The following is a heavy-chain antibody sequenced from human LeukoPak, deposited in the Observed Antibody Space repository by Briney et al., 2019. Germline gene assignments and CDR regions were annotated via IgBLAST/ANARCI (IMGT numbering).Heavy chain of an antibody. CDR2: IYYSGST. CDR1: GGSISSYY. Sequence: SETLSLTCTVSGGSISSYYWSWIRQPPGKGLEWIGYIYYSGSTNYNPSLKSRVTISVDTSKNQFSLKLSSVTAADTAVYYCARVAVAGTDWFDPWGQGTLVTVSS. V-gene: IGHV4-59*01. CDR3: ARVAVAGTDWFDP. J-gene: IGHJ5*02. D-gene: IGHD6-19*01.